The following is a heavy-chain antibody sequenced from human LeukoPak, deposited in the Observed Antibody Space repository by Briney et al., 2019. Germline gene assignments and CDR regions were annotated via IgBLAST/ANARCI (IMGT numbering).Heavy chain of an antibody. CDR1: GFTFSSYS. CDR2: MTSSNTI. J-gene: IGHJ3*02. V-gene: IGHV3-69-1*01. D-gene: IGHD3-9*01. Sequence: GGSLRLSCAASGFTFSSYSMNWVRQAPGKGLEWVATMTSSNTIYYADSVKGRFTISRDNAENSVYLQMNSLRDEDTAVYSCARARTIFWEFDGFDIWGRGTKVTVSS. CDR3: ARARTIFWEFDGFDI.